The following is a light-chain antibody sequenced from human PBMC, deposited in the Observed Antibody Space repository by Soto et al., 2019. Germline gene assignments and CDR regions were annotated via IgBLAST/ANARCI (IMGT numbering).Light chain of an antibody. J-gene: IGKJ3*01. Sequence: EIVLTQSPGTLSLSPGERATLSCRASQSVSSSYLAWYQQKPGQAPRLLIYGASSRATGIPDRFSGSGSGTDFTLTISRLEPEDFAVYYCQQYSGTFGPGTKVDLK. CDR1: QSVSSSY. CDR3: QQYSGT. V-gene: IGKV3-20*01. CDR2: GAS.